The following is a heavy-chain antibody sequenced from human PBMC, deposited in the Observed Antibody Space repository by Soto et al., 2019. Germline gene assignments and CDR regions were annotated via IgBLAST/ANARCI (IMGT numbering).Heavy chain of an antibody. J-gene: IGHJ4*01. Sequence: SETLSLTCAVYGGSFSGYYWSWIRQPPGKGLEWIGEINHSGSTNYNPSLKSRVTISVDTSKNQFSLKLSSVTAADTAVYYCARGRSRKGYCSGGSCYNPVGYFDYWGHGTLVTVSS. V-gene: IGHV4-34*01. CDR3: ARGRSRKGYCSGGSCYNPVGYFDY. CDR1: GGSFSGYY. CDR2: INHSGST. D-gene: IGHD2-15*01.